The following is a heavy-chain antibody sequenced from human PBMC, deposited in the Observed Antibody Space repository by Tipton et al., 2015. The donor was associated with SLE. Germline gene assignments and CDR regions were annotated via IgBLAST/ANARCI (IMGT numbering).Heavy chain of an antibody. CDR2: IYNSGSA. J-gene: IGHJ5*02. D-gene: IGHD3-10*01. V-gene: IGHV4-30-4*01. CDR1: GGSISSGDYY. Sequence: TLSLTCTVSGGSISSGDYYWSWIRQPPGKGLEWIGYIYNSGSAYYNPSLKSRVTISGDTSKNQFSLKLSSVTAADTAVYYCARDSGEKNWFDPWGQGTLVTVSS. CDR3: ARDSGEKNWFDP.